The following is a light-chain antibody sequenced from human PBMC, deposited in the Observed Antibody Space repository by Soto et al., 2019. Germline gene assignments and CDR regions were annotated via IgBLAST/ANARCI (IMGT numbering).Light chain of an antibody. V-gene: IGLV2-8*01. Sequence: QSVLTQPPSASGSPGQSVTISCTGTSSDVGGYDYVSWYQQRPGKAPKLLIHEVTKRPSGVPDRFSGSKSGNTASLTVSGLQAEAEADYYCSSYAGGTLYVFGTGTKVTVL. CDR3: SSYAGGTLYV. CDR1: SSDVGGYDY. CDR2: EVT. J-gene: IGLJ1*01.